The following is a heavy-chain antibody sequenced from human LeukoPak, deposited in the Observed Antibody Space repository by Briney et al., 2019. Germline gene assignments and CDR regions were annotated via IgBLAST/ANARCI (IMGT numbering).Heavy chain of an antibody. Sequence: SETLSLTCTVSGGSISSYYWSWIRQPPGKGLEWIGYIYYSGSTNYNPSLKSRGTISVDTSKNQFSLKLISVTAADTAVYYCARHGIAAAGPYYSYGMDVWGQGTTVTVSS. D-gene: IGHD6-13*01. J-gene: IGHJ6*02. CDR1: GGSISSYY. CDR2: IYYSGST. V-gene: IGHV4-59*08. CDR3: ARHGIAAAGPYYSYGMDV.